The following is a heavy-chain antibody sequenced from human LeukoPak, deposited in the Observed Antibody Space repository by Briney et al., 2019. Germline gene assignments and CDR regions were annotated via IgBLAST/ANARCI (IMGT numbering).Heavy chain of an antibody. V-gene: IGHV3-23*01. Sequence: GGSLRLSCADSGFTVTSNSMSRVRQAPGKGLEWVSGISGSGENTYYADSVKGRFTISRDNSKNTLYLQMNSLRAEDTAVYYFAKGRPRGYIDSHYYVMEGWGQGTTVTVSS. D-gene: IGHD1-1*01. CDR1: GFTVTSNS. J-gene: IGHJ6*02. CDR3: AKGRPRGYIDSHYYVMEG. CDR2: ISGSGENT.